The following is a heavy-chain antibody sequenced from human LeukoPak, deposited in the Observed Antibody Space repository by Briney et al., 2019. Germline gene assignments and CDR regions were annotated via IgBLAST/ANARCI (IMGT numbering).Heavy chain of an antibody. Sequence: GGSLRLSCAASGFTFTGYAMTWVRQAPGKGLEWVSAISGSGGSANYADSVKGRFTISRDNSKNTLYLQMNSLRAEDTAVYYCAKARRLWFGELLMGQDFDYWGQGTLVTVSS. CDR2: ISGSGGSA. J-gene: IGHJ4*02. CDR3: AKARRLWFGELLMGQDFDY. V-gene: IGHV3-23*01. D-gene: IGHD3-10*01. CDR1: GFTFTGYA.